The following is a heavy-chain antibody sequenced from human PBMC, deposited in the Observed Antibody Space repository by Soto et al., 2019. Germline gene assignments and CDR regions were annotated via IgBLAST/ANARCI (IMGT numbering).Heavy chain of an antibody. V-gene: IGHV1-69*12. D-gene: IGHD3-22*01. CDR3: ARGTYYYDSSGYYYRY. Sequence: QVQLVQSGAEVKKPGSSVKVSCKASGGTFSSYAISWVRQAPGQGLDWMGGIIPIFGTANYAQKFQGRVTITADESTSTAYMELSSLRSEDTAVYYCARGTYYYDSSGYYYRYWGQGTLVTVSS. CDR2: IIPIFGTA. CDR1: GGTFSSYA. J-gene: IGHJ4*02.